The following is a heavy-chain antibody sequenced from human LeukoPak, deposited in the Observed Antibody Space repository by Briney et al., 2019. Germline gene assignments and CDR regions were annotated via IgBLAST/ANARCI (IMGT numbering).Heavy chain of an antibody. CDR3: ASINRGAYGYADY. Sequence: SETLSLTCTVAGGSMNIYYWSWIRQPPGKGLEWIGFISYSGTTTYNPSLKSRLTISVDTSKSQFYLKVSSVTAADTAVYYCASINRGAYGYADYWGQGTLVTVSS. V-gene: IGHV4-59*08. CDR2: ISYSGTT. CDR1: GGSMNIYY. D-gene: IGHD5-18*01. J-gene: IGHJ4*02.